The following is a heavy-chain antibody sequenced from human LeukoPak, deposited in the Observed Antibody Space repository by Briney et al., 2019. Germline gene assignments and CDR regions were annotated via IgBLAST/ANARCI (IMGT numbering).Heavy chain of an antibody. CDR2: IYNGGST. D-gene: IGHD6-13*01. CDR3: ASRDSGSLYDY. Sequence: GGSLRLSCAASGFTVSSKYMSWVRQAPGKGLEWVSVIYNGGSTSYADSVKGRFTISRDNAKNTVYLQMNSLRAEDTALYYCASRDSGSLYDYWGQGTLVTVSS. J-gene: IGHJ4*02. V-gene: IGHV3-53*01. CDR1: GFTVSSKY.